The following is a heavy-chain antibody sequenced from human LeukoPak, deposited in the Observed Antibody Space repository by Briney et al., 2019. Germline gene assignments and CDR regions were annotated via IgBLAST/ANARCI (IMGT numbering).Heavy chain of an antibody. D-gene: IGHD5-18*01. CDR2: TNSDGRYT. CDR3: ASDTVNAALGIDY. V-gene: IGHV3-74*01. Sequence: PGGSLRLSCAASGFTFSSYWMHWVRQAPGKGLVWVSRTNSDGRYTTYTDSVKGRFTISRDNAKNTLYLQMNSLRAEDTAVYYCASDTVNAALGIDYWGQGTLVTVSS. CDR1: GFTFSSYW. J-gene: IGHJ4*02.